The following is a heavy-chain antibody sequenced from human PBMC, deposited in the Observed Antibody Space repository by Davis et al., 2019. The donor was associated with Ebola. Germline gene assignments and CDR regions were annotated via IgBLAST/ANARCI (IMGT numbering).Heavy chain of an antibody. J-gene: IGHJ4*02. CDR2: IYYSGST. Sequence: PSETLSLTCTVSGGSISSSSYYWGWIRQPPGKGLEWIGSIYYSGSTYYNPSLKSRVTISVDTSKNQFSLKLSSVTAADTAVYYCARLTTRNSGWPIDYWGQGTLVTVSS. CDR3: ARLTTRNSGWPIDY. D-gene: IGHD6-19*01. CDR1: GGSISSSSYY. V-gene: IGHV4-39*01.